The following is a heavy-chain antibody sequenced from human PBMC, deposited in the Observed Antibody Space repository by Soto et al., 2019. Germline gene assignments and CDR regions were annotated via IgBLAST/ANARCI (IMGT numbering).Heavy chain of an antibody. D-gene: IGHD6-6*01. CDR3: ARELAARPGAVWDWYFDL. J-gene: IGHJ2*01. Sequence: QVQLQESGPGLVKPSQTLSLTCTVSGGSISSGGYYWSWIRQHPGKGLEWIGYIYYSGSTYYNPSLKSRVTISVDTSKNQFSLKLSSVTAADTAVYYCARELAARPGAVWDWYFDLWGRGTLVTVSS. V-gene: IGHV4-31*03. CDR1: GGSISSGGYY. CDR2: IYYSGST.